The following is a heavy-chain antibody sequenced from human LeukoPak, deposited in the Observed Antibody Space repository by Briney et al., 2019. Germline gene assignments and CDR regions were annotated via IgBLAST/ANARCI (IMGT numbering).Heavy chain of an antibody. CDR1: GGSISSGDYY. Sequence: SQTLSLTCTVSGGSISSGDYYWSWIRQPPGKGLEWIGSIYYSGSTYYNPSLKSRVTISVDTSKNQFSLKLSSVTAADTAVYYCARLGIAAQPVDYWGQGTLVTVSS. J-gene: IGHJ4*02. CDR3: ARLGIAAQPVDY. V-gene: IGHV4-39*01. D-gene: IGHD6-6*01. CDR2: IYYSGST.